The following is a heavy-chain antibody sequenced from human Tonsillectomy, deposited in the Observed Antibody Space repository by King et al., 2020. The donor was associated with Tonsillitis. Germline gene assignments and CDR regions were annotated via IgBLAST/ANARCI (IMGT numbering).Heavy chain of an antibody. CDR2: INHSGST. V-gene: IGHV4-34*01. D-gene: IGHD1-1*01. CDR1: GGSFSGYY. J-gene: IGHJ5*02. Sequence: VQLQQWGAGLLKPSETLSLTCAVYGGSFSGYYWSWIRQPPGKGLEWIGEINHSGSTNYNPSLKGRVTISVDTSKNQFSLRLSSVTAADTAVYYCARGQLRAPNLYRYWFDPWGQGTLVTVSS. CDR3: ARGQLRAPNLYRYWFDP.